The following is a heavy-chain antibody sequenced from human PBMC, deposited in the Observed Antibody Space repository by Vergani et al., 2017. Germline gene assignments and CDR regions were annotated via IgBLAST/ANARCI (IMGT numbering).Heavy chain of an antibody. CDR2: INHSGST. D-gene: IGHD3-3*01. V-gene: IGHV4-34*01. CDR1: GGSFSGYY. Sequence: QVQLQQWGAGLLKPSETLSLTCAVYGGSFSGYYWSWIRQPPGKGLEWIGEINHSGSTNYNPSLKSRVTISVDTSKNQFSLKLSSVTAADTAVYYCAKDKAYDFWSAYYFDYWGQGTLVTVSS. J-gene: IGHJ4*02. CDR3: AKDKAYDFWSAYYFDY.